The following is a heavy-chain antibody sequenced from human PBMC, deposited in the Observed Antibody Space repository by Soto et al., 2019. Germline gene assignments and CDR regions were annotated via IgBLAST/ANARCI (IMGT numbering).Heavy chain of an antibody. J-gene: IGHJ3*02. CDR1: GYTFTSYD. CDR2: MNPNSGNT. V-gene: IGHV1-8*01. Sequence: ASVKVSCKASGYTFTSYDINWVRQATGQGLEWMGWMNPNSGNTGYAQKFQGRVTMTRNTSISTAYMEPSSLRSEDTAVYYCAREVRFLEWSIDAFDIWGQGTMVTVSS. CDR3: AREVRFLEWSIDAFDI. D-gene: IGHD3-3*01.